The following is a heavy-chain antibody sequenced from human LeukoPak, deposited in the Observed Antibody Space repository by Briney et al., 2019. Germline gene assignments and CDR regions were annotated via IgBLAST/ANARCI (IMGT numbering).Heavy chain of an antibody. CDR3: ARGAFRVTTSKPGFYMDV. CDR1: GGSFSGYY. J-gene: IGHJ6*03. D-gene: IGHD4-17*01. CDR2: INHSGNT. Sequence: SETLSLTCAVYGGSFSGYYWSWIRQPPGKGLEWIGEINHSGNTNYNPSLKSRVTISVDTSKNQFSLKLSSVTAADTAVYYCARGAFRVTTSKPGFYMDVWGKGTTVTVSS. V-gene: IGHV4-34*01.